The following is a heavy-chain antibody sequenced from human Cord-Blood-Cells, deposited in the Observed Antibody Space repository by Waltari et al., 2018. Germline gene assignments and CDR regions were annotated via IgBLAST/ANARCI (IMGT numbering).Heavy chain of an antibody. CDR2: IYYSGST. V-gene: IGHV4-59*01. CDR3: AREVAAGAFDI. Sequence: QVQLQESGPGLGKPSETLSLTCTASGGSISSYYWSWIRQPPGQGLEWIGDIYYSGSTNYNPSLKSRVTISVDTSKNQFSLKLSSVTAADTAVYYCAREVAAGAFDIWGQGTMVTVSS. D-gene: IGHD6-13*01. CDR1: GGSISSYY. J-gene: IGHJ3*02.